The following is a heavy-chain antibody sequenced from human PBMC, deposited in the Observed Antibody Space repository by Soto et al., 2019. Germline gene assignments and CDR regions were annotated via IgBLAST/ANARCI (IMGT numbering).Heavy chain of an antibody. Sequence: QVQLQESGPGLVKTSETLSLTCAVSGASISTSYWWSWVRQSPGKGLEWIGVIHYSGTTNYNPSLQMLGIITLVETKHQIRLHLNSVTAARTAIYYCTRARMNSLDYWGQVTLVTV. D-gene: IGHD2-8*01. V-gene: IGHV4-4*02. CDR3: TRARMNSLDY. CDR1: GASISTSYW. CDR2: IHYSGTT. J-gene: IGHJ4*02.